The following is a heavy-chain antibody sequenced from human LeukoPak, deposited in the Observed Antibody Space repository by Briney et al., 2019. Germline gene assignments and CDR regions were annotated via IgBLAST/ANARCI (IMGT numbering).Heavy chain of an antibody. V-gene: IGHV3-48*03. Sequence: GGSLRLSCATSGFTFSRYNMNWVRQAPGKGLEWVSYIDSSGSSIHYADSVKGRFTISRDNAKNSLYLQMNSLRAEDTAVYHCARTKEMATISYFDSWGQGTLVTVSS. CDR2: IDSSGSSI. D-gene: IGHD5-24*01. J-gene: IGHJ4*02. CDR1: GFTFSRYN. CDR3: ARTKEMATISYFDS.